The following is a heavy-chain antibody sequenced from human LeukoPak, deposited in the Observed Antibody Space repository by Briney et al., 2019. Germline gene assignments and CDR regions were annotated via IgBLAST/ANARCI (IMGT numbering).Heavy chain of an antibody. CDR2: INHSGST. CDR3: ARVGPYGSGRDYFDY. V-gene: IGHV4-34*01. D-gene: IGHD3-10*01. J-gene: IGHJ4*02. Sequence: PSETLSLTCAVYGGSFSGYYWSWIRQPPGKGLEWIGEINHSGSTNYNPSLKSRVTISVDTSKNQFSLKLSSVTAADTAVYYCARVGPYGSGRDYFDYWGQGTLVTVSS. CDR1: GGSFSGYY.